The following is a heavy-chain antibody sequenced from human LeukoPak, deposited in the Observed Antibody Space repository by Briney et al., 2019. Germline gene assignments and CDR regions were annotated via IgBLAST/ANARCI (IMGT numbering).Heavy chain of an antibody. D-gene: IGHD3-22*01. V-gene: IGHV4-59*08. J-gene: IGHJ4*01. CDR1: GASINNNF. CDR2: IYSSGSA. Sequence: SETLSLTCTVSGASINNNFWTWIRQPPGKGLEWIGYIYSSGSANYNPSLKSRVIISGDTSKNQISLSLTSVTAADTAVYFCARHRDYYDTWGHGTLVTVSS. CDR3: ARHRDYYDT.